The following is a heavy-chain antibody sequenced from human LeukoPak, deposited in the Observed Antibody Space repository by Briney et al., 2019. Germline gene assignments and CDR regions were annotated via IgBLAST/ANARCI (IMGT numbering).Heavy chain of an antibody. V-gene: IGHV3-33*01. D-gene: IGHD6-13*01. CDR2: IWYDGSNK. J-gene: IGHJ4*02. CDR3: ARRRGSSSMESYFDY. Sequence: PGRSLRLSRAASGFTFSSYGMHWVRQAPGKGLEWVAVIWYDGSNKYYADSVKGRFTISRDNSKNTLYLQMNSLRAEDTAVYYCARRRGSSSMESYFDYWGQGTLVTVSS. CDR1: GFTFSSYG.